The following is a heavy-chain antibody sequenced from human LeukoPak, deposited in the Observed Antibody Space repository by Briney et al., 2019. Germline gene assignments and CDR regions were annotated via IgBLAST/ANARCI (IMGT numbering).Heavy chain of an antibody. CDR3: ARSVRRLYGSGRSNWFDP. CDR1: GGSISSGGYS. V-gene: IGHV4-30-4*07. CDR2: IYYSGST. J-gene: IGHJ5*02. D-gene: IGHD3-10*01. Sequence: SETLSLTCAVSGGSISSGGYSWSWIRQPPGKGLEWIGYIYYSGSTYYNPSLKSRVTISVDTSKNQFSLKLSSVTAADTAVYYCARSVRRLYGSGRSNWFDPWGQGTLVTVSS.